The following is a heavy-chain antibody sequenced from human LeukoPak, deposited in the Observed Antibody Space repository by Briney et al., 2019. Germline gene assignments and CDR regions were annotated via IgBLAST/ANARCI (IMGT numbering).Heavy chain of an antibody. CDR2: ISGSGDNT. V-gene: IGHV3-23*01. CDR1: GFTFSSYG. J-gene: IGHJ4*02. CDR3: AKEIVVVAAYFDY. Sequence: GGSLRLSCAASGFTFSSYGMSWVRQAPGKGLEWVSAISGSGDNTYYADSVKGRFTVSRDNSENTLYLHMNSLRAEDTAIYYCAKEIVVVAAYFDYWGQGALVTVSS. D-gene: IGHD2-15*01.